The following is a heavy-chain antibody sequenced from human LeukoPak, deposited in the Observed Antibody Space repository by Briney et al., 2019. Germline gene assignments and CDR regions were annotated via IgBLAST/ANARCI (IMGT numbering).Heavy chain of an antibody. CDR2: INSDGSST. D-gene: IGHD6-19*01. J-gene: IGHJ5*02. Sequence: GGSLRLSCAASGFTFSSYWMHWVRQAPGKGLVWVSRINSDGSSTSYADSVKGRFTISRDNAKNTLYLQMNSLRAEDTAVYYCAREVAVASNWFDPWGQGTLVTVSS. CDR1: GFTFSSYW. CDR3: AREVAVASNWFDP. V-gene: IGHV3-74*01.